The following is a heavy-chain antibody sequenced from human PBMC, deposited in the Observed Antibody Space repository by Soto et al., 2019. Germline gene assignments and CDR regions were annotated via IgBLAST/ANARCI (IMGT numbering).Heavy chain of an antibody. V-gene: IGHV2-5*02. J-gene: IGHJ6*02. CDR2: IYWDDDK. D-gene: IGHD2-21*02. CDR3: VQSRCGGDCLQSYSSHSYYGLDV. Sequence: QITLKESGPTLVKPTQTLTLTCSFSGFSLSTTGVGVGWIRQPPGKALEWLALIYWDDDKRYNPSINSRLTLTKDTSKNQVVLAMTTMDPVDTATYYCVQSRCGGDCLQSYSSHSYYGLDVWGQGTTVTVSS. CDR1: GFSLSTTGVG.